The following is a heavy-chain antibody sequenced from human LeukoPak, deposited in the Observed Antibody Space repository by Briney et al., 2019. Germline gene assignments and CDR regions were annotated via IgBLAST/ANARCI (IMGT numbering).Heavy chain of an antibody. CDR2: IYPGDSDI. V-gene: IGHV5-51*01. J-gene: IGHJ3*02. CDR3: ARGVNNAFDI. CDR1: GYSFTSYW. Sequence: KYGESMTISCKGSGYSFTSYWIGWVRQMPGKGLEWMGIIYPGDSDIRYSPSFQGQVTISADKSISTAYLQRSSLKASDTAMYYCARGVNNAFDIWGQGTRVTVSS. D-gene: IGHD4-23*01.